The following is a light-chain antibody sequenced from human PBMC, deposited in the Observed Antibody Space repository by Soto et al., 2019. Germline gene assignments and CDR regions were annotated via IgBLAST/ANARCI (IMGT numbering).Light chain of an antibody. J-gene: IGLJ3*02. CDR2: QDT. V-gene: IGLV3-1*01. CDR1: KLGDKY. CDR3: QAWDSSTVV. Sequence: SYELTQPPSVSVSPGQTAIITCSGDKLGDKYASWYQQRAGQSPLLLIYQDTKRPSGIPERFSGSNSGNTATLTIRGTQAMDEADYFCQAWDSSTVVFGGGTQLTVL.